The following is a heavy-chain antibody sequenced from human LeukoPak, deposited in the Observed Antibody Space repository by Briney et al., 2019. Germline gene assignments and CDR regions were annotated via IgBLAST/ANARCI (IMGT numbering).Heavy chain of an antibody. J-gene: IGHJ6*02. Sequence: PSETLSLTCTVSGGSISSSSYYWGWIRQPPGKGLEWIGSIYYSGSTYYNPSLKSRVTISVDTSKNQFSLKLSSVTAADTAVYYCARLPTMSGYHYHYGMDVWGQGTTVTVSS. D-gene: IGHD3-3*01. CDR2: IYYSGST. V-gene: IGHV4-39*01. CDR1: GGSISSSSYY. CDR3: ARLPTMSGYHYHYGMDV.